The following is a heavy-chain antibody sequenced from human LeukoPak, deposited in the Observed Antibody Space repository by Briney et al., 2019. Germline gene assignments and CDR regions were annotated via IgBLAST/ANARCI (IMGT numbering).Heavy chain of an antibody. CDR1: GFTFTNAW. J-gene: IGHJ4*02. V-gene: IGHV3-23*01. Sequence: GGSLRLSCSASGFTFTNAWMSWVSQAPGKGLEWVSAVSGSGGSTYHADSVKGRFTISRDNSKNTLYLQMNSLRAEDTAVYYCAKEGDYYGSGSYDSYFDYWGQGTLVTVSS. CDR2: VSGSGGST. D-gene: IGHD3-10*01. CDR3: AKEGDYYGSGSYDSYFDY.